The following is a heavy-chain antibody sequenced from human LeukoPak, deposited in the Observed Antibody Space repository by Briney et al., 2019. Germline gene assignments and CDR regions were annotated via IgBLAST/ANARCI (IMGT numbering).Heavy chain of an antibody. V-gene: IGHV4-4*07. CDR2: IYTSGST. CDR1: GGSISSYY. D-gene: IGHD6-19*01. Sequence: SETLSLTCTVSGGSISSYYWSWIRQPAGKGLEGIGRIYTSGSTNYNPSLKGRVTMSVDTSKNQFSLKLSSVTAADTAVYYCARDSSWAVAGSSWFDPWGQGTLVTVSS. CDR3: ARDSSWAVAGSSWFDP. J-gene: IGHJ5*02.